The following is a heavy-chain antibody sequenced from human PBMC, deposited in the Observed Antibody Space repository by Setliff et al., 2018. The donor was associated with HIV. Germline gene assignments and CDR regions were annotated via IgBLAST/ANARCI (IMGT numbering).Heavy chain of an antibody. V-gene: IGHV1-69*05. CDR3: ASSAGAVPTTAPYGDYYYYFYMDV. Sequence: ASVKVSCKASGGIFSRFAFSWVRQAPGQGLEWMGGITPIFGTPNYAQKFQGRVTITTDESTNTVYMELYSLTSEDTAIYYCASSAGAVPTTAPYGDYYYYFYMDVWGKGTTVTVSS. CDR1: GGIFSRFA. J-gene: IGHJ6*03. CDR2: ITPIFGTP. D-gene: IGHD1-1*01.